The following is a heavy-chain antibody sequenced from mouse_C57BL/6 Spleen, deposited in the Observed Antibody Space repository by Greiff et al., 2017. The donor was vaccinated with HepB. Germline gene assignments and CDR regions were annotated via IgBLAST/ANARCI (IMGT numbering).Heavy chain of an antibody. Sequence: VQLQQSGAELVRPGSSVKLSCKASGYTFTSYWMHWVKQRPIQGLEWIGNIDPSDSETHYNQKFKDKATLTVDKSSSTAYMQLSSLTSEDSAVYYCARRADYVWFAYWGQGTLVTVSA. J-gene: IGHJ3*01. CDR2: IDPSDSET. D-gene: IGHD2-4*01. CDR3: ARRADYVWFAY. CDR1: GYTFTSYW. V-gene: IGHV1-52*01.